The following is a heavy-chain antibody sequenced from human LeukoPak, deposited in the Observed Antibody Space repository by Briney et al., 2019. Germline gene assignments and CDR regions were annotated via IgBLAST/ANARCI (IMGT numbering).Heavy chain of an antibody. D-gene: IGHD2-15*01. CDR1: GGSISSYY. CDR2: IYDSGRT. CDR3: ARDTKNNCSGGNCYSGGFDY. V-gene: IGHV4-59*01. Sequence: PSETLSLTCSVSGGSISSYYWSWIRQPPGKGLEWIGYIYDSGRTRYNPSLKSRVSISADTSKNQFSLKLSSVTAADTAIYYCARDTKNNCSGGNCYSGGFDYWGQGTLVSVSA. J-gene: IGHJ4*02.